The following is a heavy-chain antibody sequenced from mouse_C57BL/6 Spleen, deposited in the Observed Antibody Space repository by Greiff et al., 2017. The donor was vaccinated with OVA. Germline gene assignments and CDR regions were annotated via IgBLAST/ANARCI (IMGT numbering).Heavy chain of an antibody. J-gene: IGHJ1*03. D-gene: IGHD1-1*01. CDR3: AKHYYGSSHWYFDV. V-gene: IGHV3-6*01. CDR2: ISYDGSN. CDR1: GYSITSGYY. Sequence: ESGPGLVKPSQSLSLTCSVTGYSITSGYYWNWIRQFPGNKLEWMGYISYDGSNNYNPSLKNRISITRDTSKNQFFLKLNSVTTEDTATYYCAKHYYGSSHWYFDVWGTGTTVTVSS.